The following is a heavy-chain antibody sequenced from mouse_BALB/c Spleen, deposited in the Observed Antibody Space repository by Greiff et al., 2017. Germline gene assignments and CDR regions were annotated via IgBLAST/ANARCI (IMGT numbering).Heavy chain of an antibody. Sequence: EVKLQESGPGLVKPSQSLSLTCTVTGYSITSYYAWNWIRQFPGNKLEWMGYISYSGSTSYNPSLKSRISITRDTSKNPFFLQLNSVTTEDTATYYCARRGMITTLWYFDVWGAGTTVTVSS. V-gene: IGHV3-2*02. CDR3: ARRGMITTLWYFDV. CDR1: GYSITSYYA. CDR2: ISYSGST. D-gene: IGHD2-4*01. J-gene: IGHJ1*01.